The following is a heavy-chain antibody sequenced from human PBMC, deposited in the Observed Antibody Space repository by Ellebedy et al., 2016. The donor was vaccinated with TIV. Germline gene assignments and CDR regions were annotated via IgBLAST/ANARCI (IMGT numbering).Heavy chain of an antibody. Sequence: GGSLRLSXAASGFTVSSNYMSWVRQAPGKGLEWVSVIYSGGSTYYADSVKGRFTISRDNSKNTLYLQMNSLRAEDTAVYYCARVGDDYGDYYFDYWGQGTLVTVSS. V-gene: IGHV3-53*01. CDR1: GFTVSSNY. CDR3: ARVGDDYGDYYFDY. D-gene: IGHD4-17*01. J-gene: IGHJ4*02. CDR2: IYSGGST.